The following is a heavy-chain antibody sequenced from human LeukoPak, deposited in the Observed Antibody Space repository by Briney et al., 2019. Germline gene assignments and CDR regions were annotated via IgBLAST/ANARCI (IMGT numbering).Heavy chain of an antibody. V-gene: IGHV3-23*01. CDR3: AISPLRGYFDL. J-gene: IGHJ2*01. D-gene: IGHD5-12*01. CDR1: GFAFSSYT. CDR2: VSITGGTT. Sequence: GSLRLSCAASGFAFSSYTMSWVRQAPERGLEWVSVVSITGGTTYNADSVKGRFTISRDNSKNTLYLQMRNLRVDDTAVYYCAISPLRGYFDLWGRGTLVTVSS.